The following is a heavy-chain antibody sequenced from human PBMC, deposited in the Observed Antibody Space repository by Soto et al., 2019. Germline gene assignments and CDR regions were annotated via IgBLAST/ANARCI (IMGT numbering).Heavy chain of an antibody. V-gene: IGHV4-31*03. D-gene: IGHD6-6*01. Sequence: SETLSLTCTVSGGSISSDANFWSWIRQLPGRGLEWVGYISYTGRTFYTPSLNSRLTISLDTSKNLFSLRLSAVTAADTAVYFCARGSFSSSSSWFDPWGQGTLVTVSS. CDR1: GGSISSDANF. J-gene: IGHJ5*02. CDR3: ARGSFSSSSSWFDP. CDR2: ISYTGRT.